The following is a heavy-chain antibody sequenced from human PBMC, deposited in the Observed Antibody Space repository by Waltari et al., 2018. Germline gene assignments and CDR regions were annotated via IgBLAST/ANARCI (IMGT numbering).Heavy chain of an antibody. CDR1: RDTFSTYA. Sequence: QEQLVQSAAEVKKHGSSVKVSCKTSRDTFSTYAITWVRQAPGQGLEWMGRINPRLDISNYAQQFQGRITITADRSTSTAYMELSSLESEDTALYYCARESRSTAGTDYWGQGTLVTVSS. V-gene: IGHV1-69*09. J-gene: IGHJ4*02. CDR3: ARESRSTAGTDY. D-gene: IGHD2-2*01. CDR2: INPRLDIS.